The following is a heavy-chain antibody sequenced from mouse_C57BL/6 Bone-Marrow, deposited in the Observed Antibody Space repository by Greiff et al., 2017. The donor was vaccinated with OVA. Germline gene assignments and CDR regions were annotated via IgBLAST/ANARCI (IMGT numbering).Heavy chain of an antibody. Sequence: QVQLQQSGAELAKPGASVKLSCKASGYTFTSYWMHWVKQRPGQGLEWIGYINPSSGYTKYNQKFKDKATLTADKSSSTAYMQLSRLTYEDSAVYYCARFYDGYPAWFAYWGQGTLVTVSA. V-gene: IGHV1-7*01. J-gene: IGHJ3*01. D-gene: IGHD2-3*01. CDR2: INPSSGYT. CDR1: GYTFTSYW. CDR3: ARFYDGYPAWFAY.